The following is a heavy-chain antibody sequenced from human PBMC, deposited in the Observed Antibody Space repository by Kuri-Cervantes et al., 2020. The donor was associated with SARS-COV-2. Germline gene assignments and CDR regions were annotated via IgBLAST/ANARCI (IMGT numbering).Heavy chain of an antibody. D-gene: IGHD2-2*01. CDR2: ISSSSSYI. J-gene: IGHJ3*01. V-gene: IGHV3-21*01. Sequence: GGSLRLSCAASGFTFSDYYMSWVRQAPGKGLEWVSSISSSSSYIYYADSVKGRFTISRDNAKNSLYLQMNSLRAEDTAVYYCARDHCSSTSCYLWGQGTMVTVSS. CDR3: ARDHCSSTSCYL. CDR1: GFTFSDYY.